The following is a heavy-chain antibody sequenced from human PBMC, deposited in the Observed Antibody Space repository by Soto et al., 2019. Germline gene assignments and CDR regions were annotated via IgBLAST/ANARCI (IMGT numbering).Heavy chain of an antibody. CDR3: AKDRGSSSWRSPLDY. CDR2: ISSDGSHK. D-gene: IGHD6-13*01. V-gene: IGHV3-30*18. CDR1: GFTFSSYG. Sequence: GGSLRLSCAASGFTFSSYGMHWVRQAPGKGLEWVAVISSDGSHKYYADSVKGRFTLSRDNSKNTLYLQMNSLRAEDTAVYYCAKDRGSSSWRSPLDYWGQGTLVTVSS. J-gene: IGHJ4*02.